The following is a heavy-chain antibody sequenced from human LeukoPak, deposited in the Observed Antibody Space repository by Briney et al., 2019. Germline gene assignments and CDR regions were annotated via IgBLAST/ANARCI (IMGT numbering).Heavy chain of an antibody. CDR2: MNPNSGNT. Sequence: ASVKVSCKTSGYTFTSYYMHWVRQAPGQGLEWMGWMNPNSGNTGYAQKFQGRVTMTRNTSISTAYMELSSLRSEDTAVYYCARGHPYSYGSHYWGQGTLVTVSS. D-gene: IGHD5-18*01. J-gene: IGHJ4*02. CDR3: ARGHPYSYGSHY. V-gene: IGHV1-8*02. CDR1: GYTFTSYY.